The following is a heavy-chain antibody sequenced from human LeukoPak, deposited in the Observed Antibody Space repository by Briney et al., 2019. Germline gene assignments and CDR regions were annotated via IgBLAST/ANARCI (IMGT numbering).Heavy chain of an antibody. Sequence: GGSLRLSCAASGFTVSNNYMNWVRQAPGKGLEWVSVIYSSGSTYYADSVKGRFTISRHNSKNTLYLQMNSLRAEDTAVYYCARDTRYRPHDYWGQGTLVTVSS. CDR1: GFTVSNNY. CDR2: IYSSGST. D-gene: IGHD5-18*01. J-gene: IGHJ4*02. V-gene: IGHV3-53*01. CDR3: ARDTRYRPHDY.